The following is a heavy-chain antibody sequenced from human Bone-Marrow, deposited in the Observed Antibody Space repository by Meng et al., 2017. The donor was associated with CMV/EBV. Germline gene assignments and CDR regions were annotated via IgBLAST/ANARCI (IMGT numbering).Heavy chain of an antibody. CDR2: INPSGGST. CDR1: GYTFTSYY. V-gene: IGHV1-46*01. Sequence: ASVKVSCKASGYTFTSYYMHWVRQAPGQGLEWMGIINPSGGSTSYAQKFQGRVTMTRDTSTSTVYMELSSLRSEDTAMYYCARDWDFYDNTGYPIDYWGRGTLVTVSS. CDR3: ARDWDFYDNTGYPIDY. D-gene: IGHD3-22*01. J-gene: IGHJ4*02.